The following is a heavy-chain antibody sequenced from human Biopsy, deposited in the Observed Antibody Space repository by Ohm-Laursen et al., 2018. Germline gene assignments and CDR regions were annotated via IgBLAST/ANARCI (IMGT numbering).Heavy chain of an antibody. CDR2: IYFTGRT. D-gene: IGHD5-24*01. Sequence: SGTLSLTCTVSGGPIDSYYWSWIRQPPGEALEGIGYIYFTGRTSYNPSLKSRVTMSVNTPKKQFSLRLSSVTAADTAVYYCASAGYNPDWNFDLWGRGTRVTVSS. J-gene: IGHJ2*01. CDR3: ASAGYNPDWNFDL. V-gene: IGHV4-59*12. CDR1: GGPIDSYY.